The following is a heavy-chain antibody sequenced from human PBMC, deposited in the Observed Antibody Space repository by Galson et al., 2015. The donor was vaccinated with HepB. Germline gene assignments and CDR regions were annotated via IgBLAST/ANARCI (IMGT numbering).Heavy chain of an antibody. CDR2: IYYSGST. D-gene: IGHD2-21*02. Sequence: QVQLQESGPGLVKPSETLSLTCTVSGGSISSSSYYWGWIRQPPGKGLEWIGSIYYSGSTYYNPSLKSRVTISVDTSKNQFSLTRSSVTAADTAVYYCARRIVVVTAPFDYGGQGTLVTVSS. V-gene: IGHV4-39*01. CDR1: GGSISSSSYY. J-gene: IGHJ4*02. CDR3: ARRIVVVTAPFDY.